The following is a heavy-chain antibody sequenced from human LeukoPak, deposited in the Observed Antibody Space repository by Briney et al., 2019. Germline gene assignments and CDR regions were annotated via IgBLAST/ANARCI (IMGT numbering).Heavy chain of an antibody. CDR3: TRESGAFSPFGF. J-gene: IGHJ4*02. Sequence: PSETLSLTCAVSGGSILTTNWWSWVRQRPGKGLEWIGEVHLSGASNYNPFLKSRVNMSIDKSKNQLSLELTSVTAADTAIYYCTRESGAFSPFGFWGQGTLVTVSS. V-gene: IGHV4-4*02. CDR1: GGSILTTNW. CDR2: VHLSGAS. D-gene: IGHD1-26*01.